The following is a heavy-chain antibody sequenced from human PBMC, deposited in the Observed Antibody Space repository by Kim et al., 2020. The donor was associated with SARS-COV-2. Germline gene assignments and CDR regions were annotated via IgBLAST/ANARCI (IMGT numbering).Heavy chain of an antibody. Sequence: SETLSLTCTVSGGSISSYYWSWIRQPPGKGLEWIGYIYYSGSTNYNPSLKSRVTISVDTSKNQFSLKLSSVTAADTAVYYCAREGVAYYYGSGTRGAFDIWGQGTMVTVSS. J-gene: IGHJ3*02. CDR3: AREGVAYYYGSGTRGAFDI. CDR2: IYYSGST. V-gene: IGHV4-59*01. CDR1: GGSISSYY. D-gene: IGHD3-10*01.